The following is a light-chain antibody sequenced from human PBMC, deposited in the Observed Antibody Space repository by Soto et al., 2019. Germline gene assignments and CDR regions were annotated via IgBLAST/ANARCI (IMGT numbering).Light chain of an antibody. Sequence: QSALTQPASVSGSPGQSITISCTGTSSDVGGYNYVSWHQQHPGKAPKLMIYEVYYRPSGVSNRFSGSKSGNAASLTISALKAEDEAASHCRSYTSSSTYVFRTATKVTVL. J-gene: IGLJ1*01. CDR3: RSYTSSSTYV. V-gene: IGLV2-14*01. CDR2: EVY. CDR1: SSDVGGYNY.